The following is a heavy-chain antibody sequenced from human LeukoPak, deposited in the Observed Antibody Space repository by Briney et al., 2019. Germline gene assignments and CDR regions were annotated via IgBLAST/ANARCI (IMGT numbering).Heavy chain of an antibody. CDR2: IYPGDSDT. CDR1: GYSFTSYW. D-gene: IGHD6-13*01. CDR3: ARHATIPAAGTGDWFDP. V-gene: IGHV5-51*01. Sequence: GESLKISCEASGYSFTSYWIGWVRQMPGKGLEWMGIIYPGDSDTRYSPSFQGQVTISADKSISTAYLQWSSLKASDTAMYYCARHATIPAAGTGDWFDPWGQGTLVTVSS. J-gene: IGHJ5*02.